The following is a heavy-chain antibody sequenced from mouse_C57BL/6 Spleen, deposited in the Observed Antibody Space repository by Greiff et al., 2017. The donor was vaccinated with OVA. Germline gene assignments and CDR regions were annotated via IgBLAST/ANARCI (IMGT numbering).Heavy chain of an antibody. V-gene: IGHV1-63*01. Sequence: QVQLQQSGAELVRPGTSVKMSCKASGYTFTNYWIGWAKQRPGHGLEWIGDIYPGGGYTNYNEKFKGKATLTADKSSSTAYMQCSSLTSEDSAIYYCARRDDYDRYFDVWGTGTTVTVSS. CDR2: IYPGGGYT. CDR3: ARRDDYDRYFDV. D-gene: IGHD2-4*01. CDR1: GYTFTNYW. J-gene: IGHJ1*03.